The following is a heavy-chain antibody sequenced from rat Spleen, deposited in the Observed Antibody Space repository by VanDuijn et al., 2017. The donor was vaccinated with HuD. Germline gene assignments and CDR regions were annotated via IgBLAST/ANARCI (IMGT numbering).Heavy chain of an antibody. Sequence: EVQLVESDGGLVQPGRSLKLSCAASGFTFTDFFMAWVRQAPTMGLEWVATISSDGGRNFYRDSVKGRFTISRDNAKSTLYLQMDSLRSEDTATYYCARQDTTGYSNWFGYWGQGTLVTVSS. D-gene: IGHD1-11*01. CDR1: GFTFTDFF. J-gene: IGHJ3*01. V-gene: IGHV5-29*01. CDR2: ISSDGGRN. CDR3: ARQDTTGYSNWFGY.